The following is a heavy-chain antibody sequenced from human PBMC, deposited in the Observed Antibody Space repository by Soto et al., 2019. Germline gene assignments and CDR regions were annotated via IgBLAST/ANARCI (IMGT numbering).Heavy chain of an antibody. D-gene: IGHD3-3*01. CDR1: GFTFSSYA. CDR2: ISGSGGST. V-gene: IGHV3-23*01. Sequence: GGSLRLSCAASGFTFSSYAMSWVRQAPGKGLEWVSAISGSGGSTYYADSVKGRFTISRDNSKNTLYLQMNSLRAEDTAVYYCAKGGYDDFWSGYWAPLDYWGQGTLVTVSS. CDR3: AKGGYDDFWSGYWAPLDY. J-gene: IGHJ4*02.